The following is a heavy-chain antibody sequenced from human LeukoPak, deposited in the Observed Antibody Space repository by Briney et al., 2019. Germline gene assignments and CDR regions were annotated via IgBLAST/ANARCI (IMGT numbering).Heavy chain of an antibody. V-gene: IGHV3-21*04. D-gene: IGHD3-3*01. CDR3: ARDQYDSWSRRGNFDS. CDR1: GFTFSSYS. J-gene: IGHJ4*02. CDR2: ISSSSSYI. Sequence: GGSLRLSCAASGFTFSSYSMNWVRQAPGKGLEWVSSISSSSSYIYYADSVKGRFTISRDNAKNSLYLQMNSLRAEDTAVFYCARDQYDSWSRRGNFDSWGQGTLVIVSS.